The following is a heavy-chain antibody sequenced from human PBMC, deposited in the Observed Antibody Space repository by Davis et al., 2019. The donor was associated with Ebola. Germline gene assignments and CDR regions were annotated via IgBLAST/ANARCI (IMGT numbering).Heavy chain of an antibody. CDR1: GGTFSTYT. J-gene: IGHJ4*02. Sequence: SVKVSCKASGGTFSTYTISWVRQAPGQGLEWMGRIIPMLGIPNYAQKFQGRVTITADKSTSTAYMEVRSLKSEDTAVYYCARDWGAAAGNDYWGQGTLVTVSS. CDR2: IIPMLGIP. CDR3: ARDWGAAAGNDY. D-gene: IGHD6-13*01. V-gene: IGHV1-69*04.